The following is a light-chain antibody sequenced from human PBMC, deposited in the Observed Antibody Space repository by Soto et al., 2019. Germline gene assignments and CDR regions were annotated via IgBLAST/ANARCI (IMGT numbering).Light chain of an antibody. CDR2: DVS. CDR3: CSYAGSFIFV. CDR1: SSDIGNYNY. V-gene: IGLV2-11*01. Sequence: QAALTQPRSVCGSPGQAVTISCTGTSSDIGNYNYVSWYQQYPGKAPKLIIYDVSKRPSGIPDRFFGSKFGNTASLTISGLQAEDEADYYCCSYAGSFIFVFGTGTKVTVL. J-gene: IGLJ1*01.